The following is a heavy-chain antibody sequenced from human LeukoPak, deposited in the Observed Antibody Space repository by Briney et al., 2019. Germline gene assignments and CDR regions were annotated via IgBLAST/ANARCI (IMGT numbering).Heavy chain of an antibody. CDR3: ARAMQHYYGSGITNTFDY. J-gene: IGHJ4*02. D-gene: IGHD3-10*01. Sequence: GGSLRLSCAASGFTFSSYGMSWVRQAPGKGLEWVSIISTGGGSTSYADSVKGRFTISRDNSKNTLYLQMNSLRAEDTAVYYCARAMQHYYGSGITNTFDYWGQGTLVTVSS. V-gene: IGHV3-23*01. CDR2: ISTGGGST. CDR1: GFTFSSYG.